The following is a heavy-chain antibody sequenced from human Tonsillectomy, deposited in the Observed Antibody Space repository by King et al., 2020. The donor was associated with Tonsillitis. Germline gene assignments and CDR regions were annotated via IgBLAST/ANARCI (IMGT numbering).Heavy chain of an antibody. V-gene: IGHV1-69*01. CDR3: ARGKYCSSTSCYFGDGMDV. CDR1: GGTFSSYA. Sequence: QLVQSGAEVKKPGSSVKVSCKASGGTFSSYAISWVRQAPGQGLEWMGGIIPIFGTANYAQKFQGRVTITADESTSTAYMELSSLRSEDTAVYYCARGKYCSSTSCYFGDGMDVWGQGTTVTVSS. CDR2: IIPIFGTA. J-gene: IGHJ6*02. D-gene: IGHD2-2*01.